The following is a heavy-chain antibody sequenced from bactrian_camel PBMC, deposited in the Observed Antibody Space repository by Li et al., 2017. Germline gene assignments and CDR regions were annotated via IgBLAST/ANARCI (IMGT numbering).Heavy chain of an antibody. CDR1: AYTPANVR. CDR2: INASGGRT. J-gene: IGHJ4*01. D-gene: IGHD2*01. CDR3: AADPRWSCIWTRALVSEDFAH. Sequence: VESGGGSVQAGGSLRLSCAFDAYTPANVRMAWFRQAPGKEREGVAAINASGGRTAYRNSVKGRFTISQDIANNTVHLKMNRLKPEDTAMYYCAADPRWSCIWTRALVSEDFAHWGQGTQVTVS. V-gene: IGHV3S1*01.